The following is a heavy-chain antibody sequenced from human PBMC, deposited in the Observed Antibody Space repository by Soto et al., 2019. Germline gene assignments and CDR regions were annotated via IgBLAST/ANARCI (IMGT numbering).Heavy chain of an antibody. V-gene: IGHV1-2*04. Sequence: ASVKVSCKASGGSFSNHAISWLRQAPGQGLEWLGRINPKSGGTSTAQKFQGWVTMTTDTSISTASMELTRLTSDDTAIYYCARGDSTDCSNGVCSFFYNHDMDVWGQGTTVTVSS. CDR2: INPKSGGT. CDR3: ARGDSTDCSNGVCSFFYNHDMDV. CDR1: GGSFSNHA. D-gene: IGHD2-8*01. J-gene: IGHJ6*02.